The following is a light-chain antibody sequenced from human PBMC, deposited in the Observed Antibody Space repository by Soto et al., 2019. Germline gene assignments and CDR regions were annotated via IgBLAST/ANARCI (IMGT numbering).Light chain of an antibody. CDR2: EVS. CDR3: SSYTSSSTEV. CDR1: SSDVGGYNY. J-gene: IGLJ1*01. Sequence: QSALTQPASVSGSPGQSITISCTGNSSDVGGYNYVSWYQQYPGKAPKLMIYEVSNRPSGVSNRFSGSKYGNTASLSISGLQAEDEADYYCSSYTSSSTEVFGTGTKLTVL. V-gene: IGLV2-14*01.